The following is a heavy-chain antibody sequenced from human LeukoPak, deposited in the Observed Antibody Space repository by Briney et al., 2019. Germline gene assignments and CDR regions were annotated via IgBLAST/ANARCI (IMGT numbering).Heavy chain of an antibody. CDR3: ARGAHYDILTYLMDV. CDR1: GGSISSYY. D-gene: IGHD3-9*01. J-gene: IGHJ6*02. Sequence: SETLSLTCNVSGGSISSYYWSWIRQPPGKGLEWIGYIYYSRSTNYNPSLKSRVTISVDTSKNQFSLKLSSVTAADTAVYYCARGAHYDILTYLMDVWGQGTTVTVSS. CDR2: IYYSRST. V-gene: IGHV4-59*08.